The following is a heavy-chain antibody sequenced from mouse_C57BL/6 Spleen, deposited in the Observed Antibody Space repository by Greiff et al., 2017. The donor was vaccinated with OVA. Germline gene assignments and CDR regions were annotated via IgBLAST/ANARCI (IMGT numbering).Heavy chain of an antibody. CDR2: ISSGGSYT. J-gene: IGHJ1*03. CDR1: GFTFSSYG. V-gene: IGHV5-6*02. D-gene: IGHD2-4*01. Sequence: EVKVVESGGDLVKPGGSLKLSCAASGFTFSSYGMSWVRQTPDKRLEWVATISSGGSYTYYPDSVKGRFTISRDNAKNTLYLQMSSLKSEDTAMYYCARRDYDDSNWYFDVWGTGTTVTVSS. CDR3: ARRDYDDSNWYFDV.